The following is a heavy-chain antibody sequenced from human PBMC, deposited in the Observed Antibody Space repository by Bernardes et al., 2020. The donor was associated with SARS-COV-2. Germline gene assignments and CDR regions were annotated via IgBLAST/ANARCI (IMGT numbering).Heavy chain of an antibody. CDR3: VKSSPEYYYAMDV. J-gene: IGHJ6*02. Sequence: WGSLRLSCSSSGFPFANYPMHWVRQAPGKRLESVSAISTSGGNTNYADSVKGRFTISRDNSKSTLSLQMSGLRPEDTAIYYCVKSSPEYYYAMDVWGQGITVTVSS. CDR2: ISTSGGNT. CDR1: GFPFANYP. D-gene: IGHD6-6*01. V-gene: IGHV3-64D*06.